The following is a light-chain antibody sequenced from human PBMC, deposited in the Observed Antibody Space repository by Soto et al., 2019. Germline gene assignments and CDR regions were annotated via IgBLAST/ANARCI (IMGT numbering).Light chain of an antibody. Sequence: DIVMTQSPDSLAASLGERATINCKSSQSVLYSSKNKNYLAWYQQKPGQTPKLLIYWASTRESGVPDRFSGSGSGTDFTLTISSLQAEDVAVYYCEQYYSTPPYTFGQGTKLEIK. J-gene: IGKJ2*01. CDR1: QSVLYSSKNKNY. V-gene: IGKV4-1*01. CDR2: WAS. CDR3: EQYYSTPPYT.